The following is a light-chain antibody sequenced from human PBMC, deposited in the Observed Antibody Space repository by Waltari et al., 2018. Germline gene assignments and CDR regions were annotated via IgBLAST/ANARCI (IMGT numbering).Light chain of an antibody. CDR3: QQSYNTPT. CDR2: AAS. Sequence: DIQMTQSPSSLSASVGDRVTITCRASQSISNYLNWYQQKPGKAPKLLIYAASTLQSVAPSRFSGSGSGTDFTLTISSLQPEDFATYYCQQSYNTPTLGPGTKVEI. CDR1: QSISNY. V-gene: IGKV1-39*01. J-gene: IGKJ3*01.